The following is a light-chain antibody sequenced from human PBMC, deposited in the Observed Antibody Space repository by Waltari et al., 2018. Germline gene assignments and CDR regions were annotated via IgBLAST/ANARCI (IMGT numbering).Light chain of an antibody. CDR2: KAS. CDR1: QSISTW. CDR3: QQYSSYFLT. Sequence: DIQMTQSPSTLSASVGDRVTITCLASQSISTWLAWYQQKPGKAPNLLIYKASSLETGVPSRFSGSGSGTEFTLTISSLQPDDFATYYCQQYSSYFLTFGGGTKVELK. V-gene: IGKV1-5*03. J-gene: IGKJ4*01.